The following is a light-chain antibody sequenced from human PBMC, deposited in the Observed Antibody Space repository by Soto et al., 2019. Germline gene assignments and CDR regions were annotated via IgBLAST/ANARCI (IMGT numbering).Light chain of an antibody. Sequence: DIQMTQSPSTLSASVGDRVAITCRTSQSITSSLNWYQQKPGKAPKLVIYSASSLQSGVPSRFSGSGSGTDFILTISSLQPEDFARYYCQQSYSPPYTFGGGTKVDI. CDR3: QQSYSPPYT. V-gene: IGKV1-39*01. J-gene: IGKJ4*01. CDR1: QSITSS. CDR2: SAS.